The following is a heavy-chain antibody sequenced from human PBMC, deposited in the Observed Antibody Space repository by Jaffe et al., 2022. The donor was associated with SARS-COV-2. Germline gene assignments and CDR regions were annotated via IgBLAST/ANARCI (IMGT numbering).Heavy chain of an antibody. D-gene: IGHD2-15*01. CDR1: GFTFGSYT. CDR2: IIDSGASS. Sequence: EVQLLESGGGLVQPGGSLRLSCAASGFTFGSYTMSWVRQAPGKGLEWVSTIIDSGASSFYADSVRGRFTISRDNSRNTLYLQMNSLRVEDTAAYFCAKRISGGNYYFDSWGQGTLVAVSS. J-gene: IGHJ4*02. V-gene: IGHV3-23*01. CDR3: AKRISGGNYYFDS.